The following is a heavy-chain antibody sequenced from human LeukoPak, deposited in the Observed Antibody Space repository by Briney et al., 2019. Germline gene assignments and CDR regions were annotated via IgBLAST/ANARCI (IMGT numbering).Heavy chain of an antibody. CDR3: TRVSLVAASVFFDY. V-gene: IGHV3-49*04. D-gene: IGHD2-15*01. J-gene: IGHJ4*02. Sequence: SLGLSCTSSGFTFGDYAMSWVRQAPGKGLEWVSFIRSKAYGGTTEYAASVKGRFTISRDDSKSIAYLQMNSLTTEDTAVYYCTRVSLVAASVFFDYWGQGSLVTVSS. CDR2: IRSKAYGGTT. CDR1: GFTFGDYA.